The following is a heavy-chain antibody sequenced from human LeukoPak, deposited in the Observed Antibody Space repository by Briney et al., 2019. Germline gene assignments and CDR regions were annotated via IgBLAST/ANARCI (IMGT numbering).Heavy chain of an antibody. D-gene: IGHD3-10*01. CDR3: ARQFDSYFYYYLDV. CDR1: GHPINSAYY. CDR2: LYHPDST. V-gene: IGHV4-38-2*01. J-gene: IGHJ6*03. Sequence: SETLSLTCAVSGHPINSAYYGVWIRQPPGQGLEWIGSLYHPDSTYYNPSLESRVTMSVDTSRNQFSLKLSFVTAADTAVYYCARQFDSYFYYYLDVWGTGTTVTVSS.